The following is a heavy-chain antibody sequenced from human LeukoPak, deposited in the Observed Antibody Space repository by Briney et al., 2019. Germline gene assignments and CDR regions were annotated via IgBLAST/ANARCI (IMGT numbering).Heavy chain of an antibody. CDR2: IYTSGST. D-gene: IGHD3-3*01. J-gene: IGHJ3*02. Sequence: SETLSLTCTVSGGSISSGSYYWGWIRQPAGEGLQWIGRIYTSGSTNYNSSLKSRVTISVDTSKNQFSLNLSSVTAADTAVYYCATARSIFEVARGAFDIWRQGTMVTVSS. CDR3: ATARSIFEVARGAFDI. V-gene: IGHV4-61*02. CDR1: GGSISSGSYY.